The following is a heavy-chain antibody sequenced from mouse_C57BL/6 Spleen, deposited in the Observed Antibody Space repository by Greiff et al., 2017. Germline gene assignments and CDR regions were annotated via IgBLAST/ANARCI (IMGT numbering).Heavy chain of an antibody. D-gene: IGHD1-1*01. CDR2: INPYNGDT. CDR1: GYSFTGYF. J-gene: IGHJ4*01. Sequence: EVQLQQSGPELVKPGASVKISCKASGYSFTGYFMNWVMQSHGKSLEWIGRINPYNGDTFYNQKFKGQATLTVDNSSSTAHMELPGLTSEDSEVYYCARSGVTAEVATDYAMDYWGQGTSVTVSS. V-gene: IGHV1-20*01. CDR3: ARSGVTAEVATDYAMDY.